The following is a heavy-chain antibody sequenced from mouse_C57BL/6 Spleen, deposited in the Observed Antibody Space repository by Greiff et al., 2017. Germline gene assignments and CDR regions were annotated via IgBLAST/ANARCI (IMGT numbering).Heavy chain of an antibody. CDR2: IDPETGGT. D-gene: IGHD1-1*01. CDR3: TTRYGSFYFDY. CDR1: GYTFTDYE. V-gene: IGHV1-15*01. Sequence: QVQLKQSGAELVRPGASVTLSCKASGYTFTDYEMHWVKQTPVHGLEWIGAIDPETGGTAYNQKFKGKAILTAEKSSSTAYMELRSLTSEDSAVYYCTTRYGSFYFDYWGQGTTLTVSS. J-gene: IGHJ2*01.